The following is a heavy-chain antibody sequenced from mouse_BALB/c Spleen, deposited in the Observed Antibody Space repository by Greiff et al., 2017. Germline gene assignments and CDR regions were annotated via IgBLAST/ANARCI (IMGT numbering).Heavy chain of an antibody. Sequence: QVQLQQSGPGLVAPSQSLSITCTVSGFSLTSYGVHWVRQPPGKGLEWLGVIWAGGSTNYNSALMSRLSISKDNSKSQVFLKMNSLQTDDTAMYYCARDRGYDRVFAYWGQGTLVTVSA. CDR3: ARDRGYDRVFAY. J-gene: IGHJ3*01. CDR1: GFSLTSYG. V-gene: IGHV2-9*02. CDR2: IWAGGST. D-gene: IGHD2-12*01.